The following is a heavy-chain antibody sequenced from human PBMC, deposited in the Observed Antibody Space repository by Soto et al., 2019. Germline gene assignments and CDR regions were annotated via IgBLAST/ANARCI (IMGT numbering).Heavy chain of an antibody. CDR2: ISSYGGST. D-gene: IGHD3-22*01. J-gene: IGHJ4*02. CDR3: ARDPDSSGYYYFDY. Sequence: GGSLRLSCAASGFTFSSYAMHWARQAPGKGLEYVSAISSYGGSTYYANSVKGRFTISRDNSKNTLYLQMGSLRAEDMAVYYCARDPDSSGYYYFDYWGQGTLVTVSS. V-gene: IGHV3-64*01. CDR1: GFTFSSYA.